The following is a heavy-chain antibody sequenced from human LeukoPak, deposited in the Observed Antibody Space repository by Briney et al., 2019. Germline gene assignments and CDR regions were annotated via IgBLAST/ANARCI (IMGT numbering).Heavy chain of an antibody. V-gene: IGHV1-69*01. J-gene: IGHJ3*02. CDR1: GGTFSSYA. CDR2: IIPIFGTA. Sequence: SVKVSCKASGGTFSSYAISWVRQAPGQGLEWMGGIIPIFGTANYAQKFQGRVTITADESTSTAHMELSSLRSEDTAVYYCARVCSGGSCYLRDAFDIWGQGTMVTVSS. CDR3: ARVCSGGSCYLRDAFDI. D-gene: IGHD2-15*01.